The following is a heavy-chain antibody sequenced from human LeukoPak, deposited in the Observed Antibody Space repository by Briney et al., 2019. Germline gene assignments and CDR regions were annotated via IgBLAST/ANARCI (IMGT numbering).Heavy chain of an antibody. D-gene: IGHD2-2*01. V-gene: IGHV1-18*01. J-gene: IGHJ5*02. CDR3: ASAYCSSTSCSAYWFDP. Sequence: ASVKVSCKASGYTFTSYGISWVRQAPGQGLEWMGWISAYNGNTNYAQKLQGRVTMTTDTSTSTAYMELRSLRSEDTAVYYCASAYCSSTSCSAYWFDPWGQGTLVTVSS. CDR1: GYTFTSYG. CDR2: ISAYNGNT.